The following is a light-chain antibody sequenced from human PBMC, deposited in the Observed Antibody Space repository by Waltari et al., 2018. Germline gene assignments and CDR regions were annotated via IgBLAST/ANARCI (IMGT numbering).Light chain of an antibody. J-gene: IGKJ2*01. CDR3: QQRSNWPRKYT. Sequence: EIVLTQSPATLSLSPVERATLSCRASQSVSSYLAWYQQKPGQAPRLLIYDASNRATGIPARFSGSGSGTDFTLTISSLEPEDFAVYYCQQRSNWPRKYTFGQGTKLEIK. CDR2: DAS. V-gene: IGKV3-11*01. CDR1: QSVSSY.